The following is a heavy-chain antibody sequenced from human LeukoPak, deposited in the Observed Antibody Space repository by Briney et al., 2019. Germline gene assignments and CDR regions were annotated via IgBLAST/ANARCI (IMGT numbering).Heavy chain of an antibody. CDR3: AGQRRVTGPNWFGP. Sequence: PSETLSLTCTVSGGSISSSHYYWGWVRQPPGKGLEWIGSIYYSGNTYYNPSLKSRVTMSVDTSMNQFSLKLNSVTAADTAVYYCAGQRRVTGPNWFGPCGQGTLVTVSS. J-gene: IGHJ5*02. CDR2: IYYSGNT. V-gene: IGHV4-39*01. CDR1: GGSISSSHYY. D-gene: IGHD2-8*01.